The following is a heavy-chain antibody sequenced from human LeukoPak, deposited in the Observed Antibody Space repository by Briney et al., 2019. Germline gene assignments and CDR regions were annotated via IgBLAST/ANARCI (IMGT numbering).Heavy chain of an antibody. CDR3: ANMQLVKGVFEI. Sequence: GGSLRLSCAASGFIFSSFAMSWVRQAPGKGLDWVSAISGGSDNTYYADSVKGRFTISRDNSKNTLDLHMSSLTADDTAVYYCANMQLVKGVFEIWGQGTRVTVSS. CDR1: GFIFSSFA. V-gene: IGHV3-23*01. D-gene: IGHD6-13*01. CDR2: ISGGSDNT. J-gene: IGHJ3*02.